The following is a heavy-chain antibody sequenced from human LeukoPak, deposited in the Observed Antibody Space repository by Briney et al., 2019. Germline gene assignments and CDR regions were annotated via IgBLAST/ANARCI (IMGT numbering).Heavy chain of an antibody. Sequence: SQTLSLTCTVSGGSISSGGYYWSWIRQPPGKGLEWIGYIYHSGSTYYNPSLKSRVTISVDRSKNQFSLKLSSVTAADTAVYYCARDRADTAMVISKNWYFDLWGRGTLVTVSS. V-gene: IGHV4-30-2*01. CDR3: ARDRADTAMVISKNWYFDL. CDR1: GGSISSGGYY. D-gene: IGHD5-18*01. J-gene: IGHJ2*01. CDR2: IYHSGST.